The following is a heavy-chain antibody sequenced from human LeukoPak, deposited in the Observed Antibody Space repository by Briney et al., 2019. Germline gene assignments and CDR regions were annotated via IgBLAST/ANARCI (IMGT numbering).Heavy chain of an antibody. J-gene: IGHJ4*02. D-gene: IGHD4-17*01. CDR3: ARGPSPSGDFSFGY. V-gene: IGHV4-34*01. CDR1: GGSFSGYY. CDR2: INHSGST. Sequence: SETLSLTCAVYGGSFSGYYWSWIRQPPGKGLEWMGEINHSGSTNYNTSLTSPVTISVDTSKNQFSLKLSSVTAADTAVYYCARGPSPSGDFSFGYWGQGTLVTVSS.